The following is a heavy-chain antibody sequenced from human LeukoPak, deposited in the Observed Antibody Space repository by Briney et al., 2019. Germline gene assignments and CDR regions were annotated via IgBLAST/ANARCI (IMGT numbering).Heavy chain of an antibody. CDR1: GGSISSYY. J-gene: IGHJ1*01. CDR3: ARGHSPVTTKVSYFQH. Sequence: SETLSLTCTVSGGSISSYYWSWIRQPPGKGLERIGYIYYSGSTNYNPSLKSRVTILVDTSKNQFSLKLSSVTAADTAVYYCARGHSPVTTKVSYFQHWGQGTLVTVSS. V-gene: IGHV4-59*12. CDR2: IYYSGST. D-gene: IGHD4-17*01.